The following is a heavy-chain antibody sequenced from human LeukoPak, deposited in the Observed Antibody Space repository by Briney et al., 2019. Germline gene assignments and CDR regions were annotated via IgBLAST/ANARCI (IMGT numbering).Heavy chain of an antibody. V-gene: IGHV3-48*03. J-gene: IGHJ6*04. CDR2: ISSSGSTI. CDR1: GFTFSSYA. Sequence: GGSLRLSCAASGFTFSSYAMNWVRQAPGKGLGWVSYISSSGSTIYYADSVKGRFTISRDNAKKSLYLQMNSLRAEDTAVYYCAELGITMIGGVWGKGTTVTISS. D-gene: IGHD3-10*02. CDR3: AELGITMIGGV.